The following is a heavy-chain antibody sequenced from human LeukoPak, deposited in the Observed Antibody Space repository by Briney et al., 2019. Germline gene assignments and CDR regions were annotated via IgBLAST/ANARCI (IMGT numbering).Heavy chain of an antibody. Sequence: SETLSLTCTVSGGSISSYYWSWIRQPPGKGLEWIGYIYYSGSTNYNPSLKSRVTISVDTSKNQFSLKLSSVTAADTAVYYCARRRRYGDIDYWGQGTLVTVSS. CDR2: IYYSGST. J-gene: IGHJ4*02. CDR3: ARRRRYGDIDY. CDR1: GGSISSYY. V-gene: IGHV4-59*08. D-gene: IGHD7-27*01.